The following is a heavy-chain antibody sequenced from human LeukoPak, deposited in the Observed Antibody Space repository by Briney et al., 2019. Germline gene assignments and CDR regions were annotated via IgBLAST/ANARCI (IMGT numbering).Heavy chain of an antibody. CDR1: GFTFSSYA. CDR3: VKLRTGTATNFDY. CDR2: ISGAGGST. Sequence: PGGSLRLSCAASGFTFSSYAMSWVRQAPGKGLGWVSGISGAGGSTYYADSVKGRFTISRDNSKDTLYLQMNGLRAEDTAIYYCVKLRTGTATNFDYWGQGTLVTVSS. V-gene: IGHV3-23*01. J-gene: IGHJ4*02. D-gene: IGHD1-1*01.